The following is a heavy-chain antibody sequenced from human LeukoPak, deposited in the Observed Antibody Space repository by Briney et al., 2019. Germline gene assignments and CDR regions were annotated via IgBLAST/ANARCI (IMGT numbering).Heavy chain of an antibody. CDR3: ARVYYGSGSYYMKYYYYYYMDV. CDR1: GFTFSSYE. J-gene: IGHJ6*03. V-gene: IGHV3-48*03. D-gene: IGHD3-10*01. CDR2: ISSSGSTI. Sequence: GGSLRLSCAVSGFTFSSYEMNWVRQAPGKGLGWVSYISSSGSTIYHADSVKCRFTISRDNAKNSLYMQMNSLRAEDTAVYYCARVYYGSGSYYMKYYYYYYMDVWGKGTTVTVSS.